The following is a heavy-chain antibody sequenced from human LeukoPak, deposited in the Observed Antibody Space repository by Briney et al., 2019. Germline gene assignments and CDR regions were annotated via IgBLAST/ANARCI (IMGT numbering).Heavy chain of an antibody. Sequence: GGSLRLSCAASGFTFSNYGMHWVRQAPGKGLEWVAVISYDGRNIHYPDSVKGRFTISRDISTDTLWLQMDSLRTEDTAVYYCAKGPLRGTAAAIDYWGQGTLVTVSS. V-gene: IGHV3-30*18. CDR1: GFTFSNYG. CDR2: ISYDGRNI. J-gene: IGHJ4*02. D-gene: IGHD2-2*01. CDR3: AKGPLRGTAAAIDY.